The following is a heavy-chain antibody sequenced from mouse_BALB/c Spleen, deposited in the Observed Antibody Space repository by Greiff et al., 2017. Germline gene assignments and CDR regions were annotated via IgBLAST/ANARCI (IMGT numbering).Heavy chain of an antibody. CDR1: GYAFSSYW. Sequence: VQLQESGAELVRPGSSVKISCKASGYAFSSYWMNWVKQRPGQGLEWIGQIYPGDGDTNYNEKFKGKATLTADKSSSTAYMQLSSLTSEDSAVYFCARRGDGYSYYFDYWGQGTTLTVSS. D-gene: IGHD2-3*01. J-gene: IGHJ2*01. V-gene: IGHV1-80*01. CDR2: IYPGDGDT. CDR3: ARRGDGYSYYFDY.